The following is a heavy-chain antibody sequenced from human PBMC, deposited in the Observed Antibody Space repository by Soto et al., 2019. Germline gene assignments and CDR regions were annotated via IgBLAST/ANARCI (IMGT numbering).Heavy chain of an antibody. CDR1: GFTFISYA. CDR3: ANVYSSSSRFDY. CDR2: ISGSGGST. D-gene: IGHD6-13*01. V-gene: IGHV3-23*01. Sequence: PGGSLRLSCAASGFTFISYAISWFRQAPGKGLEWVSAISGSGGSTYYADSVKGRFTISRDNSKNTLYLQMNSLRAEDTAVYYCANVYSSSSRFDYWGQGTLVTVSS. J-gene: IGHJ4*02.